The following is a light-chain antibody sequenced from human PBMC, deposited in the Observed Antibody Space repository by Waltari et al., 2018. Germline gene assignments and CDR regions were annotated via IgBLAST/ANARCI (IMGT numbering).Light chain of an antibody. CDR1: SSDIGYYNH. CDR3: TSYTISTTWV. J-gene: IGLJ3*02. CDR2: EVN. V-gene: IGLV2-14*01. Sequence: QSALTQPASVSGSPGQSITISCTATSSDIGYYNHVSWYQQYPGRAPKLMIYEVNNRPSGVSNRFSGSKSDNTASLTISGLQAEDEAHYYCTSYTISTTWVFGGGTKLTVL.